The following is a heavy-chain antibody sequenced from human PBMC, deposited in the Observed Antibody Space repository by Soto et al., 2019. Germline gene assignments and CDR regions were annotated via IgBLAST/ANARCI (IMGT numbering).Heavy chain of an antibody. V-gene: IGHV3-21*04. CDR3: AKAPVYDSSGYSFDY. J-gene: IGHJ4*02. CDR2: ISCSSSCI. D-gene: IGHD3-22*01. Sequence: AGGSLRLSCAASGFTFSSYSMNWVRQAPGKGLEWVSSISCSSSCIYYADSVKGRFTVSRDNSKNSLYLQMNSLRAEDTAVYFCAKAPVYDSSGYSFDYWGQGTLVTVSS. CDR1: GFTFSSYS.